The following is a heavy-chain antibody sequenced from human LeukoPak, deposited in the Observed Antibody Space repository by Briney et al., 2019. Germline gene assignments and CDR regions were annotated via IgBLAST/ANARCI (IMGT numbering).Heavy chain of an antibody. V-gene: IGHV4-61*02. CDR1: GGSISSGSYY. CDR3: ARSVVPAAYYYMDV. J-gene: IGHJ6*03. D-gene: IGHD2-2*01. Sequence: SQTLSLTCTVSGGSISSGSYYWSWIRQPAGKGLEWIGRIYTSGSTNYNPSLKSRVTISVDTSKNQFSLKLSSVTAADTAVYYCARSVVPAAYYYMDVWGKGTTVTVSS. CDR2: IYTSGST.